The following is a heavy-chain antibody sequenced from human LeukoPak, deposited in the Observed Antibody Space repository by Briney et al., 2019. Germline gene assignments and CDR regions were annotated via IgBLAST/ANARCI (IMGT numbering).Heavy chain of an antibody. CDR1: GGTFSSYA. CDR3: ARSPSYYYGMDV. J-gene: IGHJ6*02. Sequence: SVKVSCKASGGTFSSYAISWVRQAPGQGLEWMGGIIPICGTANYAQKFRGRVTITADESTSTAYMELSSLRSEDTAVYYCARSPSYYYGMDVWGQGTTVTVSS. V-gene: IGHV1-69*13. CDR2: IIPICGTA.